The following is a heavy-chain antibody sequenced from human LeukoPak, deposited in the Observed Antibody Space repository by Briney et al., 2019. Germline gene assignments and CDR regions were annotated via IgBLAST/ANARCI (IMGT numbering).Heavy chain of an antibody. J-gene: IGHJ4*02. V-gene: IGHV5-51*01. D-gene: IGHD2-2*01. CDR3: ARRSHTSSPADY. CDR1: GYSFPDYW. CDR2: IYPSDSDT. Sequence: GESLKISCKCSGYSFPDYWIGWVRQMPGKGLEWMGIIYPSDSDTRYSPSFQGQVTISADKSISAAYLQWSSLRASDTAMYFCARRSHTSSPADYWGQGTLVTVSS.